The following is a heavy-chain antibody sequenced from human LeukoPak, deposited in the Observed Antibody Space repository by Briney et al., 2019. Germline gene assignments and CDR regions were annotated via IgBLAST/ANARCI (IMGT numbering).Heavy chain of an antibody. V-gene: IGHV3-30-3*01. CDR1: GFTFSSYT. Sequence: GGSLRLSCAASGFTFSSYTIHWVRQPPGKGLEWVAVISFDGSNKYYADSVKGRFTISRDNSKNTLYLQMNSLRAEDTAVYYCAREELGSSLGFDPWGQGTLVTVTS. D-gene: IGHD3-16*01. CDR2: ISFDGSNK. CDR3: AREELGSSLGFDP. J-gene: IGHJ5*02.